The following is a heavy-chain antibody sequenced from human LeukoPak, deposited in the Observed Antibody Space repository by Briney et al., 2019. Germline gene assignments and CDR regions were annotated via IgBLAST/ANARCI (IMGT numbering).Heavy chain of an antibody. CDR3: ARWNGDCSTTSCPYYYGMDV. D-gene: IGHD2-2*03. CDR1: GFTFSSYN. Sequence: GGSLRLSCAASGFTFSSYNMTWVRQAPGKGLEWLSSIKNSANFIYYADSVKGRFTISRDNAKNSQYLQMSSLRVEDTAVYYCARWNGDCSTTSCPYYYGMDVWGQGTTVTVSS. V-gene: IGHV3-21*06. CDR2: IKNSANFI. J-gene: IGHJ6*02.